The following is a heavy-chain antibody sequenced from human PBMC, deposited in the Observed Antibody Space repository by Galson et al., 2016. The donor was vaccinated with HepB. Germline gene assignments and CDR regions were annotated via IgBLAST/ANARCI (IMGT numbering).Heavy chain of an antibody. CDR1: GDSVSSNSAA. D-gene: IGHD3-10*01. V-gene: IGHV6-1*01. Sequence: CAISGDSVSSNSAAWNWIRQSPSRGLEWLGRTYYRSKWYNDYAVSVKSRISINPYTSKNQFSLQLSSVTPEDTAVYYCVRHHGAFDSWGQGTLVTVSS. CDR2: TYYRSKWYN. CDR3: VRHHGAFDS. J-gene: IGHJ4*02.